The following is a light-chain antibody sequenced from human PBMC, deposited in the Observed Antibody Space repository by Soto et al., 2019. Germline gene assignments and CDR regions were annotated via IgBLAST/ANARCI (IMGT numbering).Light chain of an antibody. CDR3: QQYGISPPKYT. V-gene: IGKV3-20*01. J-gene: IGKJ2*01. CDR2: SAS. Sequence: EVVLTQSPGTLSLSPGERATLSCRASQSVNSSYLAWYQQKPGQAPRLLIYSASNRATDIPDRFSGRGSGTDFTLTISRLEPEDFQVYYCQQYGISPPKYTFGQGTKLEIK. CDR1: QSVNSSY.